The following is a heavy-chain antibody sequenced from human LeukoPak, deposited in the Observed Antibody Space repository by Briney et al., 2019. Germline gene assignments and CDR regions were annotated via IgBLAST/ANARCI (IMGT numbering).Heavy chain of an antibody. D-gene: IGHD3-10*01. J-gene: IGHJ6*02. V-gene: IGHV3-53*01. CDR1: GFTVSSNY. CDR2: IYSGGST. CDR3: ARTTPQLWFGELLDRGMDV. Sequence: PGGSLRLSCAASGFTVSSNYMSWVRQAPGKGLEWVSVIYSGGSTYYADSVKGRFTISRDNSKNTLYLQMNSLRAEDTAVYYCARTTPQLWFGELLDRGMDVWGQGTTVTVSS.